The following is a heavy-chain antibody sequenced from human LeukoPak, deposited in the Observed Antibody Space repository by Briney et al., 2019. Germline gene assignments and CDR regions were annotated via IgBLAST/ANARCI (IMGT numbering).Heavy chain of an antibody. D-gene: IGHD5-18*01. Sequence: SETLSLTCTVSGGSISSYYWSWIRQPPGKGLEWIGYIYYSGSTNYNPSLRSRVTISVDTSKNQFSLKLSSVTAADTAVYYCARGRRPWIQSDAFDIWGQGTMVTVSS. CDR1: GGSISSYY. J-gene: IGHJ3*02. CDR2: IYYSGST. V-gene: IGHV4-59*01. CDR3: ARGRRPWIQSDAFDI.